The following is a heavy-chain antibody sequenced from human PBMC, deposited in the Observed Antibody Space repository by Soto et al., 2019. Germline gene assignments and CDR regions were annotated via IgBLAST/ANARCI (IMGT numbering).Heavy chain of an antibody. J-gene: IGHJ4*02. Sequence: EVQLLESGGGLVQPGGSLRISCAASGFTFSSYAMRWVRQAPVKGLEWVSAISGSGGSTYYADSVKGRLTISRDNSKNTLYLQMNSLRAEDTAVYYCARRGSGSYYDYWGQGTLVTVSS. CDR3: ARRGSGSYYDY. V-gene: IGHV3-23*01. CDR1: GFTFSSYA. D-gene: IGHD1-26*01. CDR2: ISGSGGST.